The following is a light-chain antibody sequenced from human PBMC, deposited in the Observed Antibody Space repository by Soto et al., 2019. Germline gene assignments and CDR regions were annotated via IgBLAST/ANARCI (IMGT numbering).Light chain of an antibody. J-gene: IGLJ2*01. CDR3: QSYDPTLNVV. V-gene: IGLV1-40*01. CDR2: ANN. Sequence: QSVLTQPPSVSGAPGQTVTISCTGSNSNVGGGYDVHWYRQLPGSAPKLLIYANNNRPSGVPDRFSGSKSGTSASLAITGLQAEDEADYYCQSYDPTLNVVFGGGTKLTVL. CDR1: NSNVGGGYD.